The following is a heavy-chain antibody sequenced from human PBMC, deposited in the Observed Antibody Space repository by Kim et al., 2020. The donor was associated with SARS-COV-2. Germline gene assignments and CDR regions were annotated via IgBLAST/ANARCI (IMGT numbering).Heavy chain of an antibody. CDR1: GGSIITDNYY. CDR2: IYYSGTT. J-gene: IGHJ4*02. Sequence: SETLSLTCAVSGGSIITDNYYWGWIRQSPGKGLEWIGSIYYSGTTYYNPSLKSRVTISVDTSKNQFSLKLSSVTAADTAVYYCVRGGYGGRPKDFDYWGQGTLVIVSS. V-gene: IGHV4-39*01. CDR3: VRGGYGGRPKDFDY. D-gene: IGHD4-17*01.